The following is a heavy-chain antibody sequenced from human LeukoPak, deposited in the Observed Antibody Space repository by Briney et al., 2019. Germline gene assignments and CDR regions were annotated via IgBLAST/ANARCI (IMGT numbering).Heavy chain of an antibody. Sequence: SVKVSCKASGGTFSSYAISWVRQAPGQGLEWMGRIIPILGIANYAQKFQGRVTITADKSTSTAYMGLSSLRSEDTAVYYCATLLWVDSGSYHIGFDYWGQGTLVTVSS. D-gene: IGHD1-26*01. V-gene: IGHV1-69*04. CDR2: IIPILGIA. CDR1: GGTFSSYA. CDR3: ATLLWVDSGSYHIGFDY. J-gene: IGHJ4*02.